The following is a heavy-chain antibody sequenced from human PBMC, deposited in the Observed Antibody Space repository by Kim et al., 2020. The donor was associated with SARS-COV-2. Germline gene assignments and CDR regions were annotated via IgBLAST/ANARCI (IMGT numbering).Heavy chain of an antibody. CDR3: ARREGLES. Sequence: GGSLRLSCAASGFTFSSDAMNWVRQTPERGLEWLSYIKSSGSPIYYADSVKDRFTISRDNAKNSLYLQMNSLRVEDSALYYCARREGLESWGQGTLVTVS. J-gene: IGHJ4*02. CDR1: GFTFSSDA. CDR2: IKSSGSPI. V-gene: IGHV3-48*03.